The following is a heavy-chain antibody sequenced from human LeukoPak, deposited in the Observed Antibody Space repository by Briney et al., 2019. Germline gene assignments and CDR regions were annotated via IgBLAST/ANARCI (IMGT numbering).Heavy chain of an antibody. Sequence: GGSLRLSCAASGFIFENYALRWVRQAPGKGLEWLSGIGGNDFITEYADSVKGRFTISRDNSRNTLYLQMSSLRVEDTAMYYCAKGLGYRHAAFDIWGQGTMVTVSS. CDR2: IGGNDFIT. CDR1: GFIFENYA. J-gene: IGHJ3*02. V-gene: IGHV3-23*01. D-gene: IGHD2-15*01. CDR3: AKGLGYRHAAFDI.